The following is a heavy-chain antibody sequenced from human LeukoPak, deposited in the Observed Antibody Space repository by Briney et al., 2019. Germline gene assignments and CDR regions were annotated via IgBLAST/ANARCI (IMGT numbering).Heavy chain of an antibody. Sequence: SETLSLTCTVSGGSISSSSYYWGWIRQPPGKGLEWIGSIYYSGSTYYNPSLKSRVTISVDTSKNQFSLKLSSVTAADTAVYHCARHSGSYDSRAYFNYWGQGTLVTASS. CDR3: ARHSGSYDSRAYFNY. CDR2: IYYSGST. V-gene: IGHV4-39*07. J-gene: IGHJ4*02. CDR1: GGSISSSSYY. D-gene: IGHD3-22*01.